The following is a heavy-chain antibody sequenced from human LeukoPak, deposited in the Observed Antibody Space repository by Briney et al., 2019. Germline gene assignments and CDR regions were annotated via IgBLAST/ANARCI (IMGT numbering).Heavy chain of an antibody. V-gene: IGHV4-39*01. CDR2: TYYNGST. D-gene: IGHD5-18*01. J-gene: IGHJ4*02. Sequence: SETLSLTCTVTADSISSSSYYCGWIRQPPGKGLEWIGSTYYNGSTYYNPCLKSRVTISGDTSRNQFSLKLSSVTAADTAVYYCARQWKQLWYVDYWGQGTLVTVSS. CDR3: ARQWKQLWYVDY. CDR1: ADSISSSSYY.